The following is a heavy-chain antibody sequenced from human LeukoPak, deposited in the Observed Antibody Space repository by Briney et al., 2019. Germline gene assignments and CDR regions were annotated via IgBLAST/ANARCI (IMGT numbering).Heavy chain of an antibody. CDR2: IYTSGST. Sequence: PSQTLPLTCTVSGGSISSGSYYWSWIRQPAGKGLEWIGRIYTSGSTNYNPSLKSRVTISVDTSKNQFSLKLSSVTAADTAVYYCAREDFWSGYPPPPNWFDPWGQGTLVTVSS. CDR3: AREDFWSGYPPPPNWFDP. V-gene: IGHV4-61*02. J-gene: IGHJ5*02. CDR1: GGSISSGSYY. D-gene: IGHD3-3*01.